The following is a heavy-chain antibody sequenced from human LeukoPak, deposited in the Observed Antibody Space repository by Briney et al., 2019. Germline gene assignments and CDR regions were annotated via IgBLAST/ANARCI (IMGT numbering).Heavy chain of an antibody. CDR2: ISSSSSYI. CDR1: GFTFSSYS. CDR3: ARAGDSSGYYFANWLDP. V-gene: IGHV3-21*01. D-gene: IGHD3-22*01. J-gene: IGHJ5*02. Sequence: PGGSLRLSCAASGFTFSSYSMNWVRQAPGKGLEWVSSISSSSSYIYYADSVKGRFTFSRDNAKISLYLQMNSLRAEDTAVYYCARAGDSSGYYFANWLDPWGQGTLVSVSS.